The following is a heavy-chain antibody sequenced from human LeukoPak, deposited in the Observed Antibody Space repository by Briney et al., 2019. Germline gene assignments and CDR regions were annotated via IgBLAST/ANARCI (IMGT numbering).Heavy chain of an antibody. J-gene: IGHJ4*02. CDR1: GYTFTSFG. Sequence: ASVKVSCKASGYTFTSFGISWVRQAPGQGLEWMGWISVYNGNINYVQKFQGRVTMTTDISTSTAYMELRSLRSDDTAVFYCVRDLGVDTSMIFFDYWGQGTLVTVSS. D-gene: IGHD5-18*01. V-gene: IGHV1-18*01. CDR3: VRDLGVDTSMIFFDY. CDR2: ISVYNGNI.